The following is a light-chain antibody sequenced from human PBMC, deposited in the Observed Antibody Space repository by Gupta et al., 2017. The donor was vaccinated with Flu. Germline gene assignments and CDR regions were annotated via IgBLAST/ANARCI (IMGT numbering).Light chain of an antibody. CDR3: QQYYTSPLT. Sequence: DIVMTQSPDSLTVSLGERATINCKSSQNIFYSSNNQNYLAWYQQKPGQPPKLLIYWASTRESGVPDRFSGSGSATDFTLTISSLQTEDVAVYYCQQYYTSPLTFGGGTKVEIK. V-gene: IGKV4-1*01. CDR2: WAS. J-gene: IGKJ4*01. CDR1: QNIFYSSNNQNY.